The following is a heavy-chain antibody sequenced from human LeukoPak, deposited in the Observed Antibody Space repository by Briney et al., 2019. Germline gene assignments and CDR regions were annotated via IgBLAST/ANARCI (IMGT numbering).Heavy chain of an antibody. CDR1: GGSFSGYY. Sequence: SETLSLTCAVYGGSFSGYYWSWIRQPPGKGLEWIGEINHGGSTNYNPSLKSRVTISVDTSKNQFSLKLSSVTAADTAVYYCARGYHYDYVWGSYLSVYFDYWGQGTLVTVSS. J-gene: IGHJ4*02. V-gene: IGHV4-34*01. CDR2: INHGGST. CDR3: ARGYHYDYVWGSYLSVYFDY. D-gene: IGHD3-16*02.